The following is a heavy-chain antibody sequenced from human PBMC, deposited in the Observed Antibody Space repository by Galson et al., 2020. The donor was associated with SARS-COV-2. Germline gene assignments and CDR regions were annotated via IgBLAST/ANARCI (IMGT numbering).Heavy chain of an antibody. V-gene: IGHV4-4*07. J-gene: IGHJ5*02. CDR3: ARYYYDSSGYYGGWFDP. CDR2: IYTSGST. D-gene: IGHD3-22*01. CDR1: GGSISSYY. Sequence: SETLSLTCTVSGGSISSYYWSWIRQPAGKGLEWIGRIYTSGSTNYNPSLKSRVTMSVDTSKNQFSLKLSSVTAADTAVYYCARYYYDSSGYYGGWFDPWGQGTLVTVSS.